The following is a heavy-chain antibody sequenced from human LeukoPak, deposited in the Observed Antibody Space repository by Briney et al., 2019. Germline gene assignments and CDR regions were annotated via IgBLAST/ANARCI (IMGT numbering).Heavy chain of an antibody. CDR3: TTGGETTYAFDI. Sequence: GGTPRLSCAASRLTSCIAWMSGGRHALREGEEWGGHIRSQTDGETTDHAAPVKGRFTISRDDSKNTLYLQMNSLKPEDTAVYYCTTGGETTYAFDIWGQGTMVTVSS. D-gene: IGHD1-1*01. CDR2: IRSQTDGETT. CDR1: RLTSCIAW. J-gene: IGHJ3*02. V-gene: IGHV3-15*01.